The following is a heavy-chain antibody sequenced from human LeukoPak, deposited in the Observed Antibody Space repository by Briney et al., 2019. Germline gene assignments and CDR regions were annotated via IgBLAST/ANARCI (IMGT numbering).Heavy chain of an antibody. CDR1: GFTFSSYA. V-gene: IGHV3-23*01. CDR3: AKDHDSSGYIFDY. CDR2: ISGSGGST. Sequence: GGSLRLSCAASGFTFSSYAMSWVRQAPGKGLEWVSAISGSGGSTYYADPVKGRFTISRDNSKNTLYLQMNSLRAEDTAVYYCAKDHDSSGYIFDYWGQGTLVTVSS. J-gene: IGHJ4*02. D-gene: IGHD3-22*01.